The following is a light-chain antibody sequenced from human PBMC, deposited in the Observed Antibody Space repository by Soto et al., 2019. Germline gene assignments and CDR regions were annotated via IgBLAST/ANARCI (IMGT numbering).Light chain of an antibody. V-gene: IGKV3-20*01. CDR3: EMSGSERIC. Sequence: TQAPGTLSVAPGERRTISSRASQSVPRSYLAWYQQKPGQAPRLLIYGTSSRATGIPDRFSGSGSGTNNTLTICRLEPEDWAVYYCEMSGSERICFGHGTRREIK. CDR1: QSVPRSY. CDR2: GTS. J-gene: IGKJ5*01.